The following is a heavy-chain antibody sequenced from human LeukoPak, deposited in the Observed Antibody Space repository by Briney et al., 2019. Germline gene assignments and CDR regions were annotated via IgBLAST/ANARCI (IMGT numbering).Heavy chain of an antibody. CDR2: INTYKGDT. V-gene: IGHV1-18*04. D-gene: IGHD3-22*01. CDR1: GYTLTNYN. CDR3: ARVDRYYDSSGYYYVDY. Sequence: ASVKVSCKAAGYTLTNYNISWVRQAPGQGLEWMGWINTYKGDTTYAPKLQGRVTMGTETSTNTAYMELRSLTFDDTAVYYCARVDRYYDSSGYYYVDYWGQGTLVTVSS. J-gene: IGHJ4*02.